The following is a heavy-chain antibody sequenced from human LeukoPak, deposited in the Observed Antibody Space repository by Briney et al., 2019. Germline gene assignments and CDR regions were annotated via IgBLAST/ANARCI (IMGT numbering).Heavy chain of an antibody. Sequence: GGSLRLSCAASGFTVSSNYMSWVRQAPGRGLEWVSDIYTGGSTYYADSVRGRFTIARDDSKNTLYLQMNRLRAEDTAVYYCAREYYSGSYSRGMDVWGQGTTVTVSS. V-gene: IGHV3-53*01. D-gene: IGHD1-26*01. CDR3: AREYYSGSYSRGMDV. CDR2: IYTGGST. CDR1: GFTVSSNY. J-gene: IGHJ6*02.